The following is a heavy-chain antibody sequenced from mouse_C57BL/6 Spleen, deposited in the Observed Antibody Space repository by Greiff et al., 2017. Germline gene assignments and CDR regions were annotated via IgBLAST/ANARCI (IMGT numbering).Heavy chain of an antibody. CDR1: GYTFTSYW. CDR3: ARATTVVSPYYFDY. V-gene: IGHV1-64*01. CDR2: IHPNSGST. Sequence: QVQLQQPGAELVKPGASVKLSCKASGYTFTSYWMHWVKQRPGQGLEWIGMIHPNSGSTNYNEKFKSKATLTVDKSASTAYMQRSSLTSEDSAVYYCARATTVVSPYYFDYWGQGTTLTVSS. D-gene: IGHD1-1*01. J-gene: IGHJ2*01.